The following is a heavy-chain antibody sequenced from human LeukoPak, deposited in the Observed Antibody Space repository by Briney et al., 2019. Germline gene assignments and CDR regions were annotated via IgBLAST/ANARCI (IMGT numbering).Heavy chain of an antibody. J-gene: IGHJ4*02. D-gene: IGHD3-9*01. CDR2: IYHSGST. CDR1: GYSISSGYY. Sequence: SETLSLTCAVSGYSISSGYYWGWIRQPPGKGLEWIGSIYHSGSTYYNPSLTSRVTISVDTSKNQFSLKLSSVTAADTAVYYCARVIRYFDWLLDYYFDYWGQGTLVTVSS. CDR3: ARVIRYFDWLLDYYFDY. V-gene: IGHV4-38-2*01.